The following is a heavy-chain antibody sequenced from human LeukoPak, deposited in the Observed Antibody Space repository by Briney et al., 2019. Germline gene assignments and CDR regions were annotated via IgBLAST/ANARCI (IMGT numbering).Heavy chain of an antibody. Sequence: PQTLSLTCTVSGGSISSGDYYWSWIRQPPGKGLEWIGYIYYSGSIYYNPSLKSRVTISVDTSKNQFSLKLSSVTAADTAVYYCARIVVVVAAIDYWGQGTLVTVSS. CDR3: ARIVVVVAAIDY. V-gene: IGHV4-30-4*01. J-gene: IGHJ4*02. CDR2: IYYSGSI. CDR1: GGSISSGDYY. D-gene: IGHD2-15*01.